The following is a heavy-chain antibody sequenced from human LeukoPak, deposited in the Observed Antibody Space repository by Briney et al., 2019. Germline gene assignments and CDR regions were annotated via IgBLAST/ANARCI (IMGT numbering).Heavy chain of an antibody. J-gene: IGHJ3*01. CDR1: GFAFDIYW. V-gene: IGHV3-7*01. CDR3: VSLRVSTFRDSFDL. D-gene: IGHD5/OR15-5a*01. Sequence: GGSLRLSCAASGFAFDIYWMTWVRQAPGKGLEWVANIKKDGSVRQYVDAVRGRFTVSRDNAKNSLYLQMNSLRADDTAVYYCVSLRVSTFRDSFDLWGQGTMVTVSS. CDR2: IKKDGSVR.